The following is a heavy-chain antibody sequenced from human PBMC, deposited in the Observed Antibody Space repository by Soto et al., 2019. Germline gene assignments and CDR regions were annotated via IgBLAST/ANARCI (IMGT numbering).Heavy chain of an antibody. CDR2: IKQDGSEK. CDR3: ARDRIVVVPAAMPYWYFDL. D-gene: IGHD2-2*01. J-gene: IGHJ2*01. CDR1: GFTFSSYW. V-gene: IGHV3-7*01. Sequence: EVQLVESGGGLVQPGGSLRLSCAASGFTFSSYWMSWVRQAPGKGLEWVANIKQDGSEKYYVDSVKGRFTISRDNAKNSLYLQMNSLRAEDTAVYYCARDRIVVVPAAMPYWYFDLWGRGNLVTVSS.